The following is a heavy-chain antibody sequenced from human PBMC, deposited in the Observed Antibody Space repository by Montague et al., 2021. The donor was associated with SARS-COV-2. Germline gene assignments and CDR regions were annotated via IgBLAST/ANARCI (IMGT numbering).Heavy chain of an antibody. J-gene: IGHJ4*02. V-gene: IGHV4-59*11. Sequence: SETLSLTCTVSGGSMSDHYWAWIRQPPGKGLEWLAYIYYSGGINSNASLKSRVTISVDTSKNQFSLKLTSVTAADTAVYFCARGHLSVSMIVVVFTSASYYFDYWGQGAQVTVSS. CDR3: ARGHLSVSMIVVVFTSASYYFDY. CDR1: GGSMSDHY. D-gene: IGHD3-22*01. CDR2: IYYSGGI.